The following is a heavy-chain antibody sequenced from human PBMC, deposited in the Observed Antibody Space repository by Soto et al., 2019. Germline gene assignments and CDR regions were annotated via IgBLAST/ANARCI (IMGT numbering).Heavy chain of an antibody. Sequence: XETLCLTCDVFGFSISSNHWWGWIRQPPGKGLEWIGDIYYSGSTRYNPSLKSRVTMSLDKARDQFSLTLNSVTAMDTAVYYCARKERKPAPFWTWGQGILVTVSS. CDR3: ARKERKPAPFWT. J-gene: IGHJ5*02. CDR2: IYYSGST. D-gene: IGHD3-3*01. CDR1: GFSISSNHW. V-gene: IGHV4-28*06.